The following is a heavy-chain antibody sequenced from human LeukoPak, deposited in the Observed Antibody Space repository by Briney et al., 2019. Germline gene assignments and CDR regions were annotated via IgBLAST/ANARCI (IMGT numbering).Heavy chain of an antibody. Sequence: GGSLRLSCAASGFTFSSYSMNWVRQAPGKGLEWVSYISSSSSTIYYAESVKGRLTISRDNAKNSLYLQMNSLRAEDTAVYYCARDRYCSGGSCYFGHYYYYMDVWGKGTTVTVSS. CDR1: GFTFSSYS. J-gene: IGHJ6*03. CDR3: ARDRYCSGGSCYFGHYYYYMDV. CDR2: ISSSSSTI. V-gene: IGHV3-48*01. D-gene: IGHD2-15*01.